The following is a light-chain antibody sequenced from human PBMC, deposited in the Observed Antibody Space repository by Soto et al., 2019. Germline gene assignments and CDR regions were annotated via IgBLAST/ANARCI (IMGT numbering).Light chain of an antibody. CDR1: SSNIGAGYD. J-gene: IGLJ3*02. Sequence: QAVVTQPPSVSGAPGQRVTISCTGSSSNIGAGYDVHWYQQLPGTAPKLLIYGNSNRPSGVPDRFSGSKSGTSASLAITGLQAEDDAVYYCQSYDSSLSGWVFGGGTQLTVL. V-gene: IGLV1-40*01. CDR3: QSYDSSLSGWV. CDR2: GNS.